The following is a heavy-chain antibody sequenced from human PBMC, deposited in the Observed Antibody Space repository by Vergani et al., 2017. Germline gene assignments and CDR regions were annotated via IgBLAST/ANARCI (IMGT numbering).Heavy chain of an antibody. V-gene: IGHV1-2*02. CDR3: GGGSEWELLDGAFDI. Sequence: QVQLVQSGAEVKKPGASVKVSCKASGYTFTGYYMHWVRQAPGQGLEWMGWINPNSGGTNYAQKFQGRVTMTRDTSISTDYMELSRLRDDDTAVYYCGGGSEWELLDGAFDIWGQGTMVTVSS. D-gene: IGHD1-26*01. J-gene: IGHJ3*02. CDR2: INPNSGGT. CDR1: GYTFTGYY.